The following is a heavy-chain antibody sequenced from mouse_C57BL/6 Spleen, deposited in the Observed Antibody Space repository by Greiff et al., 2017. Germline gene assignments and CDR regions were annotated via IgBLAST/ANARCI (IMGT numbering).Heavy chain of an antibody. V-gene: IGHV5-17*01. CDR3: ARVGSSLWFAY. CDR2: ISSGSSTI. J-gene: IGHJ3*01. D-gene: IGHD1-1*01. Sequence: DVKLVESGGGLVKPGGSLKLSCAASGFTFSDYGMHWVRQAPEKGLEWVAYISSGSSTIYYADTVKGRFTISRDNAKNTLFLQMTSLRSEDTAMYYCARVGSSLWFAYWGQGTLVTVSA. CDR1: GFTFSDYG.